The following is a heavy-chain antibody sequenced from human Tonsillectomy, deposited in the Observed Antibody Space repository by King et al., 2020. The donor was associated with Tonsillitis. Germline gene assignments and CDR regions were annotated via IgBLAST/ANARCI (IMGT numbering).Heavy chain of an antibody. Sequence: LQLVQSGAEVKKPGASVKVSCKASGYTFTGYYIHWVRQAPGQGLEWIGWINPNSGGTDYAQKFQGRVTMTRDTFITTAYMDLSRLRSDDTALYYCARARGGSYLFAYWGQGTLVTVSS. CDR2: INPNSGGT. CDR3: ARARGGSYLFAY. J-gene: IGHJ4*02. D-gene: IGHD1-26*01. CDR1: GYTFTGYY. V-gene: IGHV1-2*02.